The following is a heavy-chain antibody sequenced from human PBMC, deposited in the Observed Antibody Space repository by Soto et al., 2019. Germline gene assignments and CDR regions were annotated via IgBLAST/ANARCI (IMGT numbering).Heavy chain of an antibody. V-gene: IGHV1-69*04. CDR2: IIPILGIA. D-gene: IGHD3-16*01. CDR1: GGTFSSYT. Sequence: ASVKVSCKASGGTFSSYTISWVRQAPGQGLEWMGRIIPILGIANYAQKFQGRVTITADKSTSTAYMELSSLRSEDTAVYYCARESANIRGIILDWGQGTLVTVSS. CDR3: ARESANIRGIILD. J-gene: IGHJ4*02.